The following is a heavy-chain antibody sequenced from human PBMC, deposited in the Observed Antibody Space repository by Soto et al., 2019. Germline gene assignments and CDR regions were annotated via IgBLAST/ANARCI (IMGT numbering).Heavy chain of an antibody. Sequence: SETLSLTCTVSGGSISSYYWSWIRQPPGKGLEWIGYIYYSGSTNCNPSLKSRVAISVDTSKNQFSLKLSSVTAADTAVYYCARDPYCGGDCYSAFDIWGQGTMVTVSS. CDR3: ARDPYCGGDCYSAFDI. J-gene: IGHJ3*02. CDR1: GGSISSYY. CDR2: IYYSGST. V-gene: IGHV4-59*01. D-gene: IGHD2-21*01.